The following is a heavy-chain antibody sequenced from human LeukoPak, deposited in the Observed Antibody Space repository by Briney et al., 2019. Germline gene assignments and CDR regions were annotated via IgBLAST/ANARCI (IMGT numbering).Heavy chain of an antibody. Sequence: GGSLRLSCAPSGFTSSSYSMNWVRQAPGRGLEWVSSISSSSSYIYYADSVKGRFTISRDNAKNSLYLQMNSLRAEDTAVYYCAREGSLAARGDYWGQGTLVTVSS. CDR2: ISSSSSYI. CDR1: GFTSSSYS. D-gene: IGHD6-6*01. CDR3: AREGSLAARGDY. V-gene: IGHV3-21*01. J-gene: IGHJ4*02.